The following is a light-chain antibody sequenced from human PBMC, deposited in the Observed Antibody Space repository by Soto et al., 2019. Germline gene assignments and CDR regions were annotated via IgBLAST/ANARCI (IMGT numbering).Light chain of an antibody. CDR2: AAS. CDR1: QGISSY. V-gene: IGKV1-9*01. Sequence: DIQLTQSPSFLSASVGDRVTITCRASQGISSYLAWYQQKPGKAPKLLIYAASTFQSGVPSRFSGSGSGTEFTLQISSLQPEDCATYYCQQINSYPRTFGQGNKVEI. CDR3: QQINSYPRT. J-gene: IGKJ1*01.